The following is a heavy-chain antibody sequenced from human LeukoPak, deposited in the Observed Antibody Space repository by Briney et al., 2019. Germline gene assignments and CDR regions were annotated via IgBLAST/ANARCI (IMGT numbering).Heavy chain of an antibody. CDR2: IKSKTDGGTT. CDR3: AKERPTLGSSTGLDP. CDR1: GFTFSNAW. D-gene: IGHD6-6*01. J-gene: IGHJ5*02. Sequence: TGGSLRLSCAASGFTFSNAWMSWVRQAPGKGLEWVGRIKSKTDGGTTDYAAPVKGRFTISRDDSKNTLYLQMNSLKTEDTAVYYCAKERPTLGSSTGLDPWGQGTLVTVSS. V-gene: IGHV3-15*01.